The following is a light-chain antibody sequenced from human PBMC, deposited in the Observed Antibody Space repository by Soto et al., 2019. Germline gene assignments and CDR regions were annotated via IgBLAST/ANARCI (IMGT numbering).Light chain of an antibody. V-gene: IGKV1-33*01. CDR1: QAINLY. CDR2: DAS. J-gene: IGKJ4*01. CDR3: QQYYDLPLT. Sequence: DIQMTQSPSSLSASVGDRVTITCQASQAINLYLNWYQQKPGKAPKLLIYDASNLETGVPSRFSGSASETDFTFTISGLQPEDIATYYCQQYYDLPLTFGGGTKVEIK.